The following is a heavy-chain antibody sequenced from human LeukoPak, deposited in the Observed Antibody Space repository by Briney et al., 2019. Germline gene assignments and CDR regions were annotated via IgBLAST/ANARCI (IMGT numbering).Heavy chain of an antibody. V-gene: IGHV4-34*01. CDR3: AKKKVDVMGNQYYYYYGLDV. D-gene: IGHD3-16*01. CDR2: INHSGIN. Sequence: PSETLSLTCAVYGGSFSGYSLTWIRQPPGKGLEWIGEINHSGINHFNPSLKSRVTISADTSKKQVFLNLSSVTAADTAVYYCAKKKVDVMGNQYYYYYGLDVWGQGTTVTVCS. J-gene: IGHJ6*02. CDR1: GGSFSGYS.